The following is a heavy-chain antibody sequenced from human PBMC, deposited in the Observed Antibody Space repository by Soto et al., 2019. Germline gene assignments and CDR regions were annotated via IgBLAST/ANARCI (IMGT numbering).Heavy chain of an antibody. V-gene: IGHV1-69*06. CDR1: GGTFSSYA. CDR2: IIPIFGTA. Sequence: GASVKVSCKASGGTFSSYAISWVRQAPGQGLEWMGGIIPIFGTANYAQKFQGRVTITADKSTSTAYMELSSLRSEDTAVYYCARAGKDYGGNRGVHAFDIWGQGTMVTVSS. CDR3: ARAGKDYGGNRGVHAFDI. J-gene: IGHJ3*02. D-gene: IGHD2-15*01.